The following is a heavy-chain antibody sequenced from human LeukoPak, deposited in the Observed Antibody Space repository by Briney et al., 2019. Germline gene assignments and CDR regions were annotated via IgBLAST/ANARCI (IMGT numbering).Heavy chain of an antibody. CDR2: ISGSGGST. D-gene: IGHD3-10*01. Sequence: GRSLRLSCAASGFTFSSYAMSWVRQAPGKGLEWVSAISGSGGSTYYADSVKGRFTISRDNSKNTLYLQMNSLRAEDTAVYYCARARSYYGSGSYYFDYWGQGTLVTVSS. CDR1: GFTFSSYA. V-gene: IGHV3-23*01. CDR3: ARARSYYGSGSYYFDY. J-gene: IGHJ4*02.